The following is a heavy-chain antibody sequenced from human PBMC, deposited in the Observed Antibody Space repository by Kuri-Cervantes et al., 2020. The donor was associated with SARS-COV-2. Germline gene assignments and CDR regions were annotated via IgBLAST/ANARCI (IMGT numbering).Heavy chain of an antibody. CDR1: GGSFSGYY. V-gene: IGHV4-34*01. Sequence: GSLRLSCAVYGGSFSGYYWSWIRQPPGKGLEWIGEINHSGSTNYNPSLKSRVTVSVDTSKNQFSLKLSSVTAADTAVYYCARLGGHAGDGYNPGHDYWGQGTLVTVSS. D-gene: IGHD5-24*01. CDR2: INHSGST. J-gene: IGHJ4*02. CDR3: ARLGGHAGDGYNPGHDY.